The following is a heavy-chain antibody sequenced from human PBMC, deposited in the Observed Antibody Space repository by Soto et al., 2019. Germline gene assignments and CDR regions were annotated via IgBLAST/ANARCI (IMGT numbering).Heavy chain of an antibody. V-gene: IGHV3-30-3*01. CDR3: ARGGSSSWSTFDY. CDR1: GFTISSYA. Sequence: QVQLVESGGGVDQPGTSLRLSCAASGFTISSYAMHWVRQAPGKGLEWVAVISYAGSNKYYADSVKGRFTISRDISKNTLYLQMDSLRAEDTAMYHCARGGSSSWSTFDYWGQGTLVTVSS. J-gene: IGHJ4*02. D-gene: IGHD6-13*01. CDR2: ISYAGSNK.